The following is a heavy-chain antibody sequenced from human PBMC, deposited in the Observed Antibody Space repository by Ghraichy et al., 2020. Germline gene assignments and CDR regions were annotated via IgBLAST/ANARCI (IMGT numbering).Heavy chain of an antibody. CDR3: TRLMRSTGWYSDC. V-gene: IGHV3-48*02. Sequence: GGSLRLSCAASGYTFSSHSINWVRQAPGKGLEWVSYISNSGATIYYADSVKGRFTISRDNADNSLYLQMNSLRDEDTAVYYCTRLMRSTGWYSDCWGQGTLVTVSS. D-gene: IGHD6-19*01. CDR2: ISNSGATI. CDR1: GYTFSSHS. J-gene: IGHJ4*02.